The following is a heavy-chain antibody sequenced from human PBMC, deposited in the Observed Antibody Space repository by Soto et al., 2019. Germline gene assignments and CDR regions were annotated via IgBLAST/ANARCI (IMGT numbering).Heavy chain of an antibody. CDR1: GGSFSGYY. J-gene: IGHJ6*02. V-gene: IGHV4-34*01. Sequence: SETLSLTCAVYGGSFSGYYWSWIRQPPGKGLEWIGEINHSGSTNYNPSLKSRVTISVDTSKNQFSLKLSSVTAADTAVYYCARLGFGSGSYWGYYYGMDVWGQGTTVTVSS. D-gene: IGHD3-10*01. CDR2: INHSGST. CDR3: ARLGFGSGSYWGYYYGMDV.